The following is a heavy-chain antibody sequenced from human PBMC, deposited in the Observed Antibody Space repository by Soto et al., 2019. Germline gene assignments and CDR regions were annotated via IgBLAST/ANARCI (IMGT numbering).Heavy chain of an antibody. Sequence: ASVKVSCKASGGTFSSYAISWVRQAPGQGLEWMGGMNPNSGTANYAQKFQGRVTMTRNNSISTAYMELSSLRSEDTAVYYCATWYYYMDVWGKGTTVTVS. CDR1: GGTFSSYA. J-gene: IGHJ6*03. CDR2: MNPNSGTA. CDR3: ATWYYYMDV. V-gene: IGHV1-8*02.